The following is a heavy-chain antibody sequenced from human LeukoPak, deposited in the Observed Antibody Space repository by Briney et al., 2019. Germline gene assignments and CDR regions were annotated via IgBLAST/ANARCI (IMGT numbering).Heavy chain of an antibody. J-gene: IGHJ4*02. CDR1: GFTFSSYA. D-gene: IGHD6-13*01. CDR3: AKARTSTWYSFDY. CDR2: VSGSGDSS. V-gene: IGHV3-23*01. Sequence: GGSLTLSCRASGFTFSSYAKSWVRHAPGKGLEWVSGVSGSGDSSYYADSVKSRFTITRENTKNTVNLQMNSLRTEDKAVDYCAKARTSTWYSFDYWGQGTLVTVSS.